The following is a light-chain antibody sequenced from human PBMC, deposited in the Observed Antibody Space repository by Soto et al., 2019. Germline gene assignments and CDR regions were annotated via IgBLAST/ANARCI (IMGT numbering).Light chain of an antibody. CDR2: GAS. CDR3: EQYQSYPWT. J-gene: IGKJ1*01. V-gene: IGKV1-5*01. Sequence: DIQMTQSPSSLSASVGDSVALACRASQNINIWLAWYQQKPGKAPNLLIYGASSLESGVPSRFSGSGSGTECTLTINSLQPEDFATYYCEQYQSYPWTFGQGTKVDI. CDR1: QNINIW.